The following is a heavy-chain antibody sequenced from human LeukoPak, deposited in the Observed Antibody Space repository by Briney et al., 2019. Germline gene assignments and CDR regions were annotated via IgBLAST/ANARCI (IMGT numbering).Heavy chain of an antibody. CDR1: GFTFSSYG. V-gene: IGHV3-30*18. Sequence: PGTSLRLSCAASGFTFSSYGMHWVRQAPGKGLEWVAIISYDGSNKYYADSVKGRFTISRDSSKSTLYLQLNSLRGEDTAVYYCAKDRFDEQWLAPFDYWGQGTLVTVSS. D-gene: IGHD6-19*01. CDR2: ISYDGSNK. CDR3: AKDRFDEQWLAPFDY. J-gene: IGHJ4*02.